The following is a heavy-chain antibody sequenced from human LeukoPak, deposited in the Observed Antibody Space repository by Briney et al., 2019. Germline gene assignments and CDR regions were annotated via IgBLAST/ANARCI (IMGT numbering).Heavy chain of an antibody. V-gene: IGHV1-18*01. CDR2: ISAYNGNT. CDR1: GYTFTSYG. CDR3: ARAGVAARTTAYNWFDP. D-gene: IGHD6-6*01. J-gene: IGHJ5*02. Sequence: ASVKVSCKASGYTFTSYGISWVRQAPGQGLEWMGWISAYNGNTNYAQKLQGRVTMTTDTSTSTAYMELSRLRSDDTAVYYCARAGVAARTTAYNWFDPWGQGTLVTVSS.